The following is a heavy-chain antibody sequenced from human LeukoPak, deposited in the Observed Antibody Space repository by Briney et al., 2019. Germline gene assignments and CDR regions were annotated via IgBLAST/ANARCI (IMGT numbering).Heavy chain of an antibody. CDR1: GFMFVDYS. D-gene: IGHD6-6*01. Sequence: GGSLRLSCVASGFMFVDYSIHWVRQAPGKGLAWVSGIGLQGGGIAYADSAKGRFTASRENAKKPLYLQMNSMRAEDRAWYYCTKDKSARSSYGDAFDIWGQGTVVTAS. CDR3: TKDKSARSSYGDAFDI. J-gene: IGHJ3*02. CDR2: IGLQGGGI. V-gene: IGHV3-9*01.